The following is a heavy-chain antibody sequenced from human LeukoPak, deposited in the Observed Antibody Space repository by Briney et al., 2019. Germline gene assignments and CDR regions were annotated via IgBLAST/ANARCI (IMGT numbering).Heavy chain of an antibody. Sequence: GESLKISCTGSGYSFTNYWIGWVRQMPGKGLEWMGIIYPGDSDTRYSPSFQGQVTISADKSISTAYLQWSSLKASDTAIYYCARRRDSGYDLIGIGDWFDPWGQGTLVTVSS. CDR3: ARRRDSGYDLIGIGDWFDP. V-gene: IGHV5-51*01. CDR1: GYSFTNYW. D-gene: IGHD5-12*01. J-gene: IGHJ5*02. CDR2: IYPGDSDT.